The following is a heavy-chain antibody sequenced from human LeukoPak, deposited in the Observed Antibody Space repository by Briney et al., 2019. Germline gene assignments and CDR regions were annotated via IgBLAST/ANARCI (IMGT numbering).Heavy chain of an antibody. Sequence: ASVTVSCKASGYTFTSYDINWVRQAAGQGLEWMGWMNPNSGNTGYAQKFQGRVTMTRNTSISTAYMELSSLRSEDTAVYYCARVSGPHYYYYMDVWGKGTTVTVSS. V-gene: IGHV1-8*01. J-gene: IGHJ6*03. CDR3: ARVSGPHYYYYMDV. CDR1: GYTFTSYD. CDR2: MNPNSGNT.